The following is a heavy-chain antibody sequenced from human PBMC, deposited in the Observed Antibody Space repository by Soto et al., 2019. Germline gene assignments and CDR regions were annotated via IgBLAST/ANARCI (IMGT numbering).Heavy chain of an antibody. V-gene: IGHV1-69*13. CDR2: IIPLLGTP. CDR3: ARVTPEEKFDY. J-gene: IGHJ4*02. Sequence: ASVKVSCNASGGTFGSYAISWVRQAPGQGLEWMGGIIPLLGTPIYAQRFQGRVTITADESTSTASMELSSLRSEDTAVYYCARVTPEEKFDYWGQGTLVTVSS. CDR1: GGTFGSYA.